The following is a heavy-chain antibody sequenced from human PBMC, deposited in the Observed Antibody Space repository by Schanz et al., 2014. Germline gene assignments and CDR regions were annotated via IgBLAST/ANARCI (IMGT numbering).Heavy chain of an antibody. D-gene: IGHD2-15*01. V-gene: IGHV3-11*05. CDR3: ARGGDYIVVLVAVTREYYYHAMDV. CDR2: ISSSSSYT. J-gene: IGHJ6*02. CDR1: GFTFSDYY. Sequence: QVQLVESGGGLVKPGGSLRLSCVASGFTFSDYYMSWIRQAPGKGLEWVSYISSSSSYTNYADSVKGRFTISRDNAKNSLYLQMNSLRSDDTAVYYCARGGDYIVVLVAVTREYYYHAMDVWGQGTTVTVSS.